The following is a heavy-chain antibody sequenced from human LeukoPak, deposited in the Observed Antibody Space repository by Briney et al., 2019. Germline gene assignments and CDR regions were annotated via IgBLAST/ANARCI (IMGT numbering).Heavy chain of an antibody. J-gene: IGHJ4*02. CDR2: ISWNSGSI. V-gene: IGHV3-9*01. CDR3: AKDQGRDGYNYFDN. D-gene: IGHD5-24*01. Sequence: GRSLRLSCAASGFTFDDYAMHWVRQAPGKGLEWVSGISWNSGSIGYADSVKGRFTISRDNAKNSLYLQMNSLRAEDTALYYCAKDQGRDGYNYFDNWGQGTLVTVSS. CDR1: GFTFDDYA.